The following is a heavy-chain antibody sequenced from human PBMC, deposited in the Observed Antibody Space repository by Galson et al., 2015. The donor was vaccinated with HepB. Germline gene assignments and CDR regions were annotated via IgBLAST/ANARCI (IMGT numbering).Heavy chain of an antibody. CDR3: ARGWDNSNWYGGAMDV. J-gene: IGHJ6*02. Sequence: SLRLSCAASGITFSTYAMHWVRQAAGKGLEWVAIISYDGRNRYYADAVKGRFTISRDNSKNTLYLQMNSLRTEDTAVYYCARGWDNSNWYGGAMDVWGQGTTVTVSS. CDR2: ISYDGRNR. V-gene: IGHV3-30-3*01. CDR1: GITFSTYA. D-gene: IGHD6-13*01.